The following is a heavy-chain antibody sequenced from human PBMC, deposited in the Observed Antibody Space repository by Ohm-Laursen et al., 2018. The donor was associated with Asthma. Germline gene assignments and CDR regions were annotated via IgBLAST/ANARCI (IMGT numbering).Heavy chain of an antibody. D-gene: IGHD2-21*02. CDR3: ASRSVLVVTANLL. J-gene: IGHJ4*02. Sequence: SDTLSLTCTVSGGSVSSGSYYWSWIRQPPGKGLEWIGYIYYSGSTNYNPSLKSRVTISVDTSKNQFSLKLSSVTAADTAVYYCASRSVLVVTANLLWGQGTLVTVSS. V-gene: IGHV4-61*01. CDR1: GGSVSSGSYY. CDR2: IYYSGST.